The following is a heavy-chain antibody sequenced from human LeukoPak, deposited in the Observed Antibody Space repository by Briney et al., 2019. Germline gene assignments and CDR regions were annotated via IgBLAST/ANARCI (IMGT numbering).Heavy chain of an antibody. V-gene: IGHV3-49*04. Sequence: QPGGSLRLSCTASGFTFGDYAMSWVRQAPGKGLEWVGFIRSKAYGGTTEYAASVKGRFTISRDDSKSIAYLQMNSLRAEDTAFYYCAKDIGAQLWFGELFRSNYFDYWGQGTLVTVSS. CDR2: IRSKAYGGTT. J-gene: IGHJ4*02. CDR3: AKDIGAQLWFGELFRSNYFDY. CDR1: GFTFGDYA. D-gene: IGHD3-10*01.